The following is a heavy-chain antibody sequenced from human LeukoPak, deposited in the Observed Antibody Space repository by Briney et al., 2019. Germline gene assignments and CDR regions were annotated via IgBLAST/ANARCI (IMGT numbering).Heavy chain of an antibody. J-gene: IGHJ4*02. CDR3: ARDSGSYGSGGYFDY. D-gene: IGHD3-10*01. CDR1: GFTFSSYS. V-gene: IGHV3-48*04. Sequence: GGSLRLSCAASGFTFSSYSMNWVRQAPGKGLEWVSYISSSSSTIYYADSVKGRFTISRDNAKNSLYLQMNSLRAEDTAVYYCARDSGSYGSGGYFDYWGQGTLVTVSS. CDR2: ISSSSSTI.